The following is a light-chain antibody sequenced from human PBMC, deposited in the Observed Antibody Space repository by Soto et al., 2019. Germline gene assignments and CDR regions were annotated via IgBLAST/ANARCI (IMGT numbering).Light chain of an antibody. CDR3: RPFTTWLLIP. CDR2: GAS. Sequence: GVTQSPAALSVSPGERVTLSCRASQSVRSTLAWYQQKPGQSPRLLIYGASTRATGIPARFSGSGSGTEFTLTISSLQSEDVGVCYCRPFTTWLLIPSGQ. J-gene: IGKJ5*01. CDR1: QSVRST. V-gene: IGKV3-15*01.